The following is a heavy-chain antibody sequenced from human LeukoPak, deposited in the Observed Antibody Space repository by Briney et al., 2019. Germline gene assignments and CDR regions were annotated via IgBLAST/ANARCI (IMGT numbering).Heavy chain of an antibody. CDR2: MNPNSGNT. J-gene: IGHJ5*02. CDR3: ARASGYYGSDWFDP. CDR1: GYTFTSYD. V-gene: IGHV1-8*03. Sequence: ASVKVSCKASGYTFTSYDINWVRQATGQGLEWMGWMNPNSGNTGYAQKFQGRVTITRNNSISTAYMELSSLRSEDTAVYYCARASGYYGSDWFDPWGQGTLVTVSS. D-gene: IGHD3-10*01.